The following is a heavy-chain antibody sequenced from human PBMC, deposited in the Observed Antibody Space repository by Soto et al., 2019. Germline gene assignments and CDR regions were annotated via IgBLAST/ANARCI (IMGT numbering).Heavy chain of an antibody. Sequence: GGSLRLSCAASGFTFSSYWMHWVRQAPGKGLVWVSRINSDGSSTSYADSVKGRFTISRDNAKNTLYLQMNSLRAEDTAVYYCARVGIAAAGTFGYYGMDVWGQGTTVTVSS. D-gene: IGHD6-13*01. CDR3: ARVGIAAAGTFGYYGMDV. CDR2: INSDGSST. V-gene: IGHV3-74*01. J-gene: IGHJ6*02. CDR1: GFTFSSYW.